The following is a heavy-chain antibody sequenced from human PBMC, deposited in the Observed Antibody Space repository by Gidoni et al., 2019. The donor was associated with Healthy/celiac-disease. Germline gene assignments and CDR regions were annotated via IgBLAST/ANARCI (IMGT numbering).Heavy chain of an antibody. CDR2: ISYDGSNK. J-gene: IGHJ4*02. V-gene: IGHV3-30*03. CDR1: GFTFSSYG. D-gene: IGHD6-13*01. Sequence: QVQLVESGGGVVQPGRSLRLSCAASGFTFSSYGMHWVRQAPGKGLEWVAVISYDGSNKYYADSVKGRFTISRDKSKNTLYLQMNSLRAEDTAVYYCAGGAGAAADTSLVATWGQGTLVTVSS. CDR3: AGGAGAAADTSLVAT.